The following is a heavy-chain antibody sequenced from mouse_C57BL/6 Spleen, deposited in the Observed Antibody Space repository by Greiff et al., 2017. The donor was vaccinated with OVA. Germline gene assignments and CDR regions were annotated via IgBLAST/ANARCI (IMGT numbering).Heavy chain of an antibody. V-gene: IGHV14-1*01. CDR1: GFNIKDYY. D-gene: IGHD1-1*01. CDR2: IDPEDGDT. J-gene: IGHJ4*01. Sequence: VQLQQSGAELVRPGASVKLSCTASGFNIKDYYMHWVKQRPEQGLEWIGRIDPEDGDTEYAPKFQGKATLTADTSSNTAYLQLSSLTSEDTAVYYCTITSVVAPYAMDDWGQGTSVTVSS. CDR3: TITSVVAPYAMDD.